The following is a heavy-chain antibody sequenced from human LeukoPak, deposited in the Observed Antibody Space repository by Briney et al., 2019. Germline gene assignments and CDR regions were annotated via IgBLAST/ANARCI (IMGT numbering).Heavy chain of an antibody. CDR1: VYTLTELS. CDR2: FDPEDGET. J-gene: IGHJ6*03. Sequence: ASVKVSCKVSVYTLTELSMHWVRQAPGKGLEWMGGFDPEDGETIYAQKFQGIVTMTEDTSTDTAYMERSSLRSEHTAVCYCATLYGDYVPVDSYYHMDVWGKGTTVPVS. D-gene: IGHD4-17*01. CDR3: ATLYGDYVPVDSYYHMDV. V-gene: IGHV1-24*01.